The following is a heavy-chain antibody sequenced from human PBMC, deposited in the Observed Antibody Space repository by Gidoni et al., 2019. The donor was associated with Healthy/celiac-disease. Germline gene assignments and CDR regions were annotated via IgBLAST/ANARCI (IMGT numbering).Heavy chain of an antibody. V-gene: IGHV5-10-1*03. CDR2: FEPIDSYT. CDR1: GSSFTSYW. J-gene: IGHJ6*02. CDR3: ARPSDYYYGMDV. Sequence: EVQLVQSGAEVKKPGESLRSSCKGSGSSFTSYWISWVRQMPGKGLEWMGRFEPIDSYTNYSPSFQGHVTISADKSISTAYLQWSSLKASDTAMYYCARPSDYYYGMDVWGQGTTVTVSS.